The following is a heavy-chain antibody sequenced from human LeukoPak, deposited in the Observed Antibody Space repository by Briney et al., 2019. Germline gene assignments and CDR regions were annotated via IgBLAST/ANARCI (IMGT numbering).Heavy chain of an antibody. CDR2: IYYSGST. Sequence: PSETLSLTCTVSGGSISSYYWNWIRQPPGKGLEWIGYIYYSGSTNYNASLKSRVTISVDTSKNQFPLKLRSVTAADTAVYYCARGPYGSDYWGRGTLVTVSS. CDR1: GGSISSYY. J-gene: IGHJ4*02. D-gene: IGHD3-10*01. CDR3: ARGPYGSDY. V-gene: IGHV4-59*01.